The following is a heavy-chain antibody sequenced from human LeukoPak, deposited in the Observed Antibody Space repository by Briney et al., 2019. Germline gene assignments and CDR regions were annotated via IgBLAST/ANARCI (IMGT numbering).Heavy chain of an antibody. J-gene: IGHJ5*02. CDR2: IYYSGST. V-gene: IGHV4-59*12. D-gene: IGHD2-21*02. Sequence: SETLSLTCTVSGGSISSYYWSWIRQPPGKGLEWIGYIYYSGSTNYNPSLKSRVTISVDTSKNQFSLKLSSVTAADTAVYYCARGTDCGGDCYSGWFDPWGQGTLVTVSS. CDR1: GGSISSYY. CDR3: ARGTDCGGDCYSGWFDP.